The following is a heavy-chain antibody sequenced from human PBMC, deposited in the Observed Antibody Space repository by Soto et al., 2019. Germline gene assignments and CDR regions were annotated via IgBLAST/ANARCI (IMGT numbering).Heavy chain of an antibody. CDR1: GYTLTELS. D-gene: IGHD5-18*01. CDR2: FDPEDGET. J-gene: IGHJ3*02. CDR3: SGGYSYGYGLNAFDI. V-gene: IGHV1-24*01. Sequence: ASVKVSCKVSGYTLTELSMHWVRQAPGKGLEWMGGFDPEDGETIYAQKFQGRVTMTEDTSTDTAYMELSSLRSEDTAVYYCSGGYSYGYGLNAFDIWSQGTMVTVSS.